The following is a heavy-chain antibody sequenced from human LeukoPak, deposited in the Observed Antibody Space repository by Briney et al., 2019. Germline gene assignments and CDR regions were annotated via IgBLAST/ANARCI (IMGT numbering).Heavy chain of an antibody. V-gene: IGHV7-4-1*02. CDR1: GYTFTTYA. D-gene: IGHD3-16*02. Sequence: VASVKVSCKASGYTFTTYAMNWVRQAPGQGLEWMGWINTNTGNPAYAQGFTGRFVFSLGTSVSTAYLQISSLKAEDTAVYYCARAYQPLGGLSFPDSWGQGTLVTVSS. J-gene: IGHJ5*01. CDR2: INTNTGNP. CDR3: ARAYQPLGGLSFPDS.